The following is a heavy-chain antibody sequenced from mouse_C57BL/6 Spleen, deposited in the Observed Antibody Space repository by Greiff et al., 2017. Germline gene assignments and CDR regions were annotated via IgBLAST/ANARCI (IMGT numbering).Heavy chain of an antibody. D-gene: IGHD2-4*01. J-gene: IGHJ2*01. CDR1: GFSLTSYG. CDR3: AISLYDYAIDY. V-gene: IGHV2-2*01. CDR2: IWSGGST. Sequence: QVHVKQSGPGLVQPSQSLSITCTVSGFSLTSYGVHWVRQSPGKGLEWLGVIWSGGSTDYNAAFISRLSISKDNSKSQVFFKMNSLQADDTAIYYCAISLYDYAIDYWGQGTTLTVSS.